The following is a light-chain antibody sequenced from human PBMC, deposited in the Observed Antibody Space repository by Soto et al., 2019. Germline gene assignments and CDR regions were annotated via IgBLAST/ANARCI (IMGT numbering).Light chain of an antibody. CDR1: QSLLHGTGYNY. V-gene: IGKV2-28*01. CDR2: LGS. CDR3: MQVLQTPVT. J-gene: IGKJ3*01. Sequence: DIVMTQSPLSLSVTPGEPASISCRSSQSLLHGTGYNYLDWYLQKPGQSPQLLIQLGSMRASGVPDRFSGSESGKEFTLKISRVEAEDVGVYYCMQVLQTPVTFGPGTKVEI.